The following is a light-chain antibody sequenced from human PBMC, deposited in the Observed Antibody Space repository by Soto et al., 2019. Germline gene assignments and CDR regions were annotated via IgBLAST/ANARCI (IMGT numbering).Light chain of an antibody. CDR3: QQYNNGPIT. V-gene: IGKV3-15*01. J-gene: IGKJ5*01. CDR1: QSVSRN. CDR2: GAS. Sequence: EVEMTQSPATLSVSPGERATLSCRASQSVSRNLAWYLQKPGQVPRFLSYGASTRAPGVPDRFSGSGSGNAFTLEISRLQSEDFPVFYCQQYNNGPITFGQGKRLEI.